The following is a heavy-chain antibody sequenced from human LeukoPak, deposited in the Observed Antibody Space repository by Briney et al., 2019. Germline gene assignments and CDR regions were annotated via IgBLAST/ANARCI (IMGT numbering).Heavy chain of an antibody. D-gene: IGHD3-22*01. J-gene: IGHJ3*01. CDR1: GYTFTGYY. CDR3: ARGLYHYDSSGYPPEL. CDR2: INPNSGGT. V-gene: IGHV1-2*02. Sequence: ASVKVSCKASGYTFTGYYMHWVRQAPGQGLEWMRWINPNSGGTSYAQKFQGRVTMTRDTPISTAYMELSRLRSDDTAVYYCARGLYHYDSSGYPPELWGQGTMVTVSS.